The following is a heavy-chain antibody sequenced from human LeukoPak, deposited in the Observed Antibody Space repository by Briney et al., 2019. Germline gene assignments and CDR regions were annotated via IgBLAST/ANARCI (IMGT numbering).Heavy chain of an antibody. CDR2: MNPNSGNT. CDR3: ARGVGYSSGWKEYYFDY. D-gene: IGHD6-19*01. V-gene: IGHV1-8*01. CDR1: GYTFTSYD. Sequence: GASVKVSCKASGYTFTSYDINWVRQATEQGLEWMGWMNPNSGNTGYAQKFQGRVTMTRNTSISTAYMELSSLRSEDTAVYYCARGVGYSSGWKEYYFDYWGQGTLVTVSS. J-gene: IGHJ4*02.